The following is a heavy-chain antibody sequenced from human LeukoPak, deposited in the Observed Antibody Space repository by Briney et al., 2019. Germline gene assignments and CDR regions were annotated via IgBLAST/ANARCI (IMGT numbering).Heavy chain of an antibody. J-gene: IGHJ4*02. Sequence: GGSLRLSCAASGSTFSSYAMSWVRQAPGKGLAWVSAISGSGDSTYYVASVKGRFTISRDNSKNTLYLQMNSLRAEDTAVYYCARWLQRPIDCWGQGTLVTVSS. CDR1: GSTFSSYA. CDR2: ISGSGDST. V-gene: IGHV3-23*01. CDR3: ARWLQRPIDC. D-gene: IGHD5-24*01.